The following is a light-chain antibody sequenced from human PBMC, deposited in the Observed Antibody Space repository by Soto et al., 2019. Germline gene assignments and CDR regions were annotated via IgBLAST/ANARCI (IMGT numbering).Light chain of an antibody. J-gene: IGLJ2*01. Sequence: QPVLTQSPSASASLGASVKLTCTLSSGHSTYAIAWHQQQPDKGPRYLMKLNSDGSHSKGDGIPDRFSGSSSGAERHLTISSLQSEDEADYYCQTWGTAIHDVVFGGGTTVTVL. CDR3: QTWGTAIHDVV. CDR2: LNSDGSH. V-gene: IGLV4-69*01. CDR1: SGHSTYA.